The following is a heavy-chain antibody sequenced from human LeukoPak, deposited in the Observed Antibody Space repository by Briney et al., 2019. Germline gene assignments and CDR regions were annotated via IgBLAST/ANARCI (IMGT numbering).Heavy chain of an antibody. J-gene: IGHJ4*02. Sequence: ASVKVSCEASGYTFTGYYMHWVRQAPGQGLEWMGWINSNSGATHDAQKFQGRVTMTRDTSISTAYMELSRLRSDDTAVYYCARDRGYSGYDYWGQGTLVTVSS. CDR2: INSNSGAT. D-gene: IGHD5-12*01. CDR1: GYTFTGYY. V-gene: IGHV1-2*02. CDR3: ARDRGYSGYDY.